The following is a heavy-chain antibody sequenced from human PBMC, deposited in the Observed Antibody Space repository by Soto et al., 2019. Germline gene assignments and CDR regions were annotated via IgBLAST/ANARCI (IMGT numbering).Heavy chain of an antibody. V-gene: IGHV3-33*01. CDR3: ARDATTPHYDFWSGYYLFDY. CDR1: GFTFSSYG. J-gene: IGHJ4*02. D-gene: IGHD3-3*01. Sequence: GGALRVSCAASGFTFSSYGMHWVRQAPGKGLEWVAVIWYDGSNKYYADSVKGRFTISRDNSKNTLYLQMNSLRAEDTAVYYCARDATTPHYDFWSGYYLFDYWGQGTLVTVSS. CDR2: IWYDGSNK.